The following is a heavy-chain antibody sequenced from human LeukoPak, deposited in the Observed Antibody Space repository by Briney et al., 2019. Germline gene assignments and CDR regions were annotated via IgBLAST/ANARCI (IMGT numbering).Heavy chain of an antibody. V-gene: IGHV3-66*01. J-gene: IGHJ3*02. CDR3: ARGINWYGAFDI. CDR2: IYSGGNR. Sequence: GGSLRLSCAASGFTFSSYAMSWVRQAPGKGLEWVSVIYSGGNRYYADSVKGRFTISRDISKNTLYLQMDILRAEDTAVYYCARGINWYGAFDIWGQGTMVTVSS. CDR1: GFTFSSYA. D-gene: IGHD1-1*01.